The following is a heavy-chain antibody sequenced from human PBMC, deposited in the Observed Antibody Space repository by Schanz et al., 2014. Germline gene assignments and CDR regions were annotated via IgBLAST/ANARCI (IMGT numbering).Heavy chain of an antibody. J-gene: IGHJ3*02. V-gene: IGHV3-74*01. CDR3: ARDGAGRAPDAFDI. D-gene: IGHD1-26*01. CDR2: INSDGRST. CDR1: GFTFNDYW. Sequence: EVQLVESGGGLVQPGGSLRLSCAASGFTFNDYWMHWVRQAPGKGLVWVSRINSDGRSTNYADSVKGRFSISRDNARNTLHLQMDSLRDEDTAVYYCARDGAGRAPDAFDIWGQGTMVTVSS.